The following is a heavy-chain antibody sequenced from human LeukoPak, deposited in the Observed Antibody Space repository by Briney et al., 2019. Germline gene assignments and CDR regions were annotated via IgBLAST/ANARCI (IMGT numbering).Heavy chain of an antibody. Sequence: PSQTLSLTCTVSGGSISSGDYYWSWIRQPLGKGLEWIGYIYYSGSTYYNPSLKSRVTISVDTSKNQFSLKLSSVTAADTAVYYCAKDRDSSSGWYLYNWFDPWGQGTLVTVSS. V-gene: IGHV4-30-4*01. CDR3: AKDRDSSSGWYLYNWFDP. CDR2: IYYSGST. J-gene: IGHJ5*02. D-gene: IGHD6-19*01. CDR1: GGSISSGDYY.